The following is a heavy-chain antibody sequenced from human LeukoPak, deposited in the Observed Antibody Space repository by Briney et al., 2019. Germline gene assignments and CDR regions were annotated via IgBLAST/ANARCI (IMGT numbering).Heavy chain of an antibody. Sequence: GGSLRLSCVASGFTFSSYWMSWVRQAPGKGLEWVANIKEDGSEKKYYEDSEKGRFTISRDNTKKSLYLQMNSLRAEDTAMYYCARGGYRYEYWGQGTLVTVSS. D-gene: IGHD5-12*01. J-gene: IGHJ4*02. V-gene: IGHV3-7*04. CDR2: IKEDGSEKK. CDR3: ARGGYRYEY. CDR1: GFTFSSYW.